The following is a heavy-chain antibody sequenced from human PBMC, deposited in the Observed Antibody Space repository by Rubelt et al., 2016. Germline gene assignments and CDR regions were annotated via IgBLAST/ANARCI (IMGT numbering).Heavy chain of an antibody. Sequence: QVQLVQSGAEVKKPGASVKVSCKASGYTFTSYDINWVRQATGQGLEWMGWMNPNSGNTGYAQKCQGRGTRTRNTSISTAYMELSSLRSEDTAVYYCARDRIRIAARQGWYFDLWGRGTLVTVSS. CDR3: ARDRIRIAARQGWYFDL. CDR2: MNPNSGNT. CDR1: GYTFTSYD. J-gene: IGHJ2*01. D-gene: IGHD6-6*01. V-gene: IGHV1-8*01.